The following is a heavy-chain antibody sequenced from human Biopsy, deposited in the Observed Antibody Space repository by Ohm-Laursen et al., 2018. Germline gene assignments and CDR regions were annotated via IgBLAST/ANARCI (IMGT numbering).Heavy chain of an antibody. Sequence: SETLSLTWTVSGDSVSSGGFYWTWIRQPPGQGLEYIGYIYDRGSTANYNPSLESRVTMSVDMPKNQFSLKLSSVTAADTAIYYCARGMRSSGWPYFDSWGQGTLVTVSS. CDR2: IYDRGSTA. D-gene: IGHD6-19*01. V-gene: IGHV4-61*08. CDR1: GDSVSSGGFY. CDR3: ARGMRSSGWPYFDS. J-gene: IGHJ4*02.